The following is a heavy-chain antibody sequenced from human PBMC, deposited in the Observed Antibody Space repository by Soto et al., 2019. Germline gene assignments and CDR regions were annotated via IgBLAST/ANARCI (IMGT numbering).Heavy chain of an antibody. CDR2: IYYSGST. CDR3: ARLSTSITIFGVVLNWFDP. J-gene: IGHJ5*02. V-gene: IGHV4-31*03. D-gene: IGHD3-3*01. CDR1: GGSISSGGYY. Sequence: QVQLQESGPGLMKPSQTLSLTCTVSGGSISSGGYYWSWIRQHPGKGLEWIGYIYYSGSTYYNPSLKSRVTISVDTSKNQFSLKLSSVTAADTAVYYCARLSTSITIFGVVLNWFDPWGQGTLVTVSS.